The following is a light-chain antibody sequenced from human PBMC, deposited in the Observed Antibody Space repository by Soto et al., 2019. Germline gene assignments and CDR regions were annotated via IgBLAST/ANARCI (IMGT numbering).Light chain of an antibody. V-gene: IGLV2-14*01. CDR1: SSDVGGYNY. CDR2: GVS. J-gene: IGLJ1*01. Sequence: QSALTQPASVSGSPGQSITISCTGTSSDVGGYNYVSWYQQHPGKAPKLMIYGVSNRPSGVSSRFSGSKSGNTASLTISGLQAEDGADYYCSSYAGSDNYVFGTGTKVTVL. CDR3: SSYAGSDNYV.